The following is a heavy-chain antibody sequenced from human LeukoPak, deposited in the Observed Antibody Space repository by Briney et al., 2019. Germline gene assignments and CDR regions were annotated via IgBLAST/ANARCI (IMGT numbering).Heavy chain of an antibody. V-gene: IGHV3-7*01. CDR2: INGVGSVT. D-gene: IGHD5-12*01. J-gene: IGHJ3*01. CDR1: GFTFSSYG. Sequence: PGGSLRLSCAASGFTFSSYGMHWVRQAPGKGLEWLANINGVGSVTNYVHSVRGRFTISRDNAKNSLYLQMNSLGVEDTAVYYCATDSGCNAFDVWGQGTMVSVSS. CDR3: ATDSGCNAFDV.